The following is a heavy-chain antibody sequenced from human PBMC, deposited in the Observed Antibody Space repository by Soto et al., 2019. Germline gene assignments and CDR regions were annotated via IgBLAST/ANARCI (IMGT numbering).Heavy chain of an antibody. J-gene: IGHJ6*02. Sequence: ASVKVSCKASGYTFTSYDINWVRQATVQGLEWMGWMNPNSGNTGYAQKFQGRVTMTRNTSISTAYMELSSLRSEDTAVYYCARGPPNDFWSGFGYHYYGMDVWGQGTTVTVYS. CDR1: GYTFTSYD. V-gene: IGHV1-8*01. CDR3: ARGPPNDFWSGFGYHYYGMDV. D-gene: IGHD3-3*01. CDR2: MNPNSGNT.